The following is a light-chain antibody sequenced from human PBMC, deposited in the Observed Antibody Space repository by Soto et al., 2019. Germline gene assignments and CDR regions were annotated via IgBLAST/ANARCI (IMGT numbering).Light chain of an antibody. Sequence: DVQMTQSPSSLSASVGDRVTITCQASQDISNSLNWYQQRPGKAPNLLIYDASNLETGVPSRFSGSGSGTHFTLTISSLQPEDIATYHCQQYNNLPLTFGGGTKVEIK. CDR1: QDISNS. V-gene: IGKV1-33*01. J-gene: IGKJ4*01. CDR3: QQYNNLPLT. CDR2: DAS.